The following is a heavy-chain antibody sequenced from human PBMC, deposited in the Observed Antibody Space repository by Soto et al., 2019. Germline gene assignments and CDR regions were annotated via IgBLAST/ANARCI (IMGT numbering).Heavy chain of an antibody. Sequence: QVQLVQSGAEVKTPGSSLKVSCKVSGSRFSNYVISWVRQAPGHGLEWLGRIIPIFNSTKYAQSFQGRVTNTADKSTSTAPLELSSQRSDDTAVYYCAREGRGKKAGYNGLVSLGYWGQGTLVTVSS. D-gene: IGHD2-2*02. J-gene: IGHJ4*02. CDR3: AREGRGKKAGYNGLVSLGY. CDR2: IIPIFNST. V-gene: IGHV1-69*06. CDR1: GSRFSNYV.